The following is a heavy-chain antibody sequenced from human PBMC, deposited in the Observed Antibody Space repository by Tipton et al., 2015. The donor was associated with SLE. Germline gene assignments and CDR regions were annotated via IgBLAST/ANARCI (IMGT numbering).Heavy chain of an antibody. CDR3: AKDSPSDYDSSGYYSDAFDI. Sequence: SLRLSCAASGFTFSSYAMGWVRQAPGKGLEWVPAISGSGGSTYYADSVKGRFTISRDNSKNTLYLQMNSLRAEDTAVYYCAKDSPSDYDSSGYYSDAFDIWGQGTMVTVSS. J-gene: IGHJ3*02. CDR2: ISGSGGST. V-gene: IGHV3-23*01. D-gene: IGHD3-22*01. CDR1: GFTFSSYA.